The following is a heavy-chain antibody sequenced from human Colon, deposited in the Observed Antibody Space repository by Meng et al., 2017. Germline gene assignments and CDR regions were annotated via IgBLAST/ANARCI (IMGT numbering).Heavy chain of an antibody. J-gene: IGHJ4*02. V-gene: IGHV4-39*01. CDR1: GDSISSGTYY. Sequence: QVQLQESGPRLVKPSETLSLTCTVSGDSISSGTYYWGWFRQPPGKGLEWIAIIHSSGGTYYSPSFKSRVTISGDTSKNQFSLKVTSVTAADTAFSSCARVFDYWGQGTLVTVSS. CDR2: IHSSGGT. CDR3: ARVFDY.